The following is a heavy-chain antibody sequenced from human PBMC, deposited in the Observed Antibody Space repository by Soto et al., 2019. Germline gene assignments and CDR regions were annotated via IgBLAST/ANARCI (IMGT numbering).Heavy chain of an antibody. D-gene: IGHD3-10*01. V-gene: IGHV3-33*01. CDR3: ARDRERYDYGSGSYASDY. J-gene: IGHJ4*02. CDR2: IWYDGTNK. Sequence: QVQLVESGGGVVQPGRSLRLSCAASGFTFRHYGMHWVRQAPGKGLEWVAVIWYDGTNKYYVDSVKGRFTIYRDNSKNTLYLQMSSLRAEDTAVYYCARDRERYDYGSGSYASDYWGQGTLVTVSS. CDR1: GFTFRHYG.